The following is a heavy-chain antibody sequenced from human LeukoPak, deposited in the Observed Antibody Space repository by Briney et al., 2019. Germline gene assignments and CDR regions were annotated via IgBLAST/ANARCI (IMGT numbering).Heavy chain of an antibody. V-gene: IGHV3-33*01. CDR3: ARDRSMSGWYIDL. Sequence: GRSLRLSCAASGFTFSSYGMHWVRQAPGKGLEWVAVIWYDGSNKYYPDSVQGRFTISRDNSMNTLYLQVNSLRAEDTAVYYCARDRSMSGWYIDLWGRGTLVTVSS. D-gene: IGHD2/OR15-2a*01. CDR2: IWYDGSNK. CDR1: GFTFSSYG. J-gene: IGHJ2*01.